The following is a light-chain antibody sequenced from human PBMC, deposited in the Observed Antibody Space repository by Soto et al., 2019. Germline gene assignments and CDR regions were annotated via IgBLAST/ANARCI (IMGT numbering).Light chain of an antibody. J-gene: IGLJ1*01. Sequence: QSALTQPSSVSGSPGQSITISCTGTSGEVGGYNYVSWYQQHPGKAPKLMIYDVSNRPSGVSNRFSGSKSGNTASLTISGLQAEDEADYDCSSYTSSSTYVVGTGTKVTVL. CDR2: DVS. V-gene: IGLV2-14*01. CDR3: SSYTSSSTYV. CDR1: SGEVGGYNY.